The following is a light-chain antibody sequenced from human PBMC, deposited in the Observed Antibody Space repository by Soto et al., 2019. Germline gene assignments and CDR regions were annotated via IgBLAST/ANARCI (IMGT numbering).Light chain of an antibody. CDR2: EGI. J-gene: IGLJ1*01. CDR3: CPYVGATTYV. Sequence: QSALTQPASVSGSPGQSITISCTGTSSTVGGFNVVSWYQQHPGKAPKVIIYEGIKRPSGISNRFSGSNSGSTASLTISGLQAEDEADYYCCPYVGATTYVFGTGTKVT. CDR1: SSTVGGFNV. V-gene: IGLV2-23*01.